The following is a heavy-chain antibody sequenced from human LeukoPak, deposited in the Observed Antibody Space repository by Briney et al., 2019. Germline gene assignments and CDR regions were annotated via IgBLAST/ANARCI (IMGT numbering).Heavy chain of an antibody. CDR2: VSYNSDNI. V-gene: IGHV3-9*01. J-gene: IGHJ6*03. Sequence: PGGSLRLSCAASGFSIDDYAMHWVRQAPGKGLEWVSGVSYNSDNIDYADSVKGRFTISRDNAKNSLYLRMNSLRPEDTALYYCAKDASPGNYYYYFLDVWGKGTTVIVSS. CDR1: GFSIDDYA. CDR3: AKDASPGNYYYYFLDV.